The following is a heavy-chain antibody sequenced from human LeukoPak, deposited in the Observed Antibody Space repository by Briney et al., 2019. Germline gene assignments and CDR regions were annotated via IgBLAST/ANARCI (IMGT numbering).Heavy chain of an antibody. J-gene: IGHJ4*02. CDR1: GGSISNSY. D-gene: IGHD3-22*01. CDR2: IPYSGST. CDR3: ARTANYYDSGGYFHFDY. Sequence: PSETLSLTCIVSGGSISNSYWSWIRQPPGKGLEWIGSIPYSGSTDYTPSLTSRVTISVDTSKHRFSLRQRSVTAAETAVYYCARTANYYDSGGYFHFDYWGQGTLVSVSS. V-gene: IGHV4-59*01.